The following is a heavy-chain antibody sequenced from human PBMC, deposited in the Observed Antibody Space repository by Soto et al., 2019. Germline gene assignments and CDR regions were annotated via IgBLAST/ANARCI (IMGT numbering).Heavy chain of an antibody. Sequence: EVHLVESGGGLVQPGGSLRLSCAASGFTFSAYEMNWVRQAPGKGLEWLSYISTDGTTYYADSVKGRFTISRDNVRNSLFLQMNGLRDADTAVYYCAKKRRTTRSPDALDVWGQGTMVTVSS. CDR1: GFTFSAYE. CDR3: AKKRRTTRSPDALDV. CDR2: ISTDGTT. V-gene: IGHV3-48*03. J-gene: IGHJ3*01.